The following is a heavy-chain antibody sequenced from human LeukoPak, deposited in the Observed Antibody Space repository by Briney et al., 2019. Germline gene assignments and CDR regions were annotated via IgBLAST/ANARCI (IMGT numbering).Heavy chain of an antibody. CDR2: ISYDGSNK. CDR3: AKVGGLEPDIVVVPAAGAFDI. J-gene: IGHJ3*02. V-gene: IGHV3-30*18. Sequence: GRSLRLSCAASGFTFSSYGMHWVRQAPGKGLEWVAVISYDGSNKYYADSVKGRFTISRDNSKNTLYLQMNSLRAEDTAVYYCAKVGGLEPDIVVVPAAGAFDIWGQGTMVTVSS. D-gene: IGHD2-2*01. CDR1: GFTFSSYG.